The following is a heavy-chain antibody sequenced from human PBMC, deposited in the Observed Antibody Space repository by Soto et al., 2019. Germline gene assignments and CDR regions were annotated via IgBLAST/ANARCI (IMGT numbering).Heavy chain of an antibody. V-gene: IGHV4-59*01. CDR2: IYYSGDT. CDR3: ARDTRYGVLDY. J-gene: IGHJ4*02. Sequence: SATLSLTCPVSGCSISSYYWSWIRQPPGKGLEWIGYIYYSGDTNYNPSLKSRVTISVDTSKNQFSLSLSSLTAADTAVYYCARDTRYGVLDYWGQGTLVNVAS. D-gene: IGHD4-17*01. CDR1: GCSISSYY.